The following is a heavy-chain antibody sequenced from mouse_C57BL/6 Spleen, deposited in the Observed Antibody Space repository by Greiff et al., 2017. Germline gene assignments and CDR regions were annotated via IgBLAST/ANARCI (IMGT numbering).Heavy chain of an antibody. V-gene: IGHV5-4*01. CDR3: ARGEYFDC. Sequence: EVQGVESGGGLVKPGGSLKLSCAASGFTFSSYAMSWVRQTPEKRLEWVATISDGGSYTYYPDNVKGRFTISRDNAKNNLYLQMSHLKSEDTAMYYCARGEYFDCWGQGTTLTVSS. J-gene: IGHJ2*01. CDR2: ISDGGSYT. CDR1: GFTFSSYA.